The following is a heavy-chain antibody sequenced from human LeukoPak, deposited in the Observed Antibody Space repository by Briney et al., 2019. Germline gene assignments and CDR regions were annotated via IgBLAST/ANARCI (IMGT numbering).Heavy chain of an antibody. CDR1: GYTFTSYY. V-gene: IGHV1-46*01. CDR3: ARDYSSSWSGFDY. D-gene: IGHD6-13*01. CDR2: INPSGSST. Sequence: GASVKVSCKASGYTFTSYYMHWVRQAPGQGLEWMGLINPSGSSTSYAQKFQGRLSLTRDMSTSTDYMELSSLRSDDTAVYYCARDYSSSWSGFDYWGQGTLVTVSS. J-gene: IGHJ4*02.